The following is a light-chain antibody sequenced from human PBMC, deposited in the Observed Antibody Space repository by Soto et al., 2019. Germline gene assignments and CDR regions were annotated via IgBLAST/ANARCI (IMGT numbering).Light chain of an antibody. CDR1: QSVRNSY. V-gene: IGKV3-20*01. J-gene: IGKJ2*01. Sequence: EILLTQSPGTLSLSPGERATLSCRASQSVRNSYLAWYQQKPGQAPRLLIYGASGRATGIPDRFSGSGSGTAVTLTISRLEPGDFGVYYCQQYGSSPYTFDQGTKLEI. CDR2: GAS. CDR3: QQYGSSPYT.